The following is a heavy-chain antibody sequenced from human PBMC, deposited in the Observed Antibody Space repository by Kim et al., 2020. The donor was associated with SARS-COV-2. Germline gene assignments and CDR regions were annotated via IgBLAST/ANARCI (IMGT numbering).Heavy chain of an antibody. D-gene: IGHD3-3*01. CDR1: GFTFSNAW. V-gene: IGHV3-15*01. CDR3: TTGLTIFGVPAS. J-gene: IGHJ5*02. Sequence: GGSLRLSCAASGFTFSNAWMSWVRQAPGKGLEWVGRIKSKTDGGTTDYAAPVKGRFTISRDDSKNTLYLQMNSLKTEDTAVYYCTTGLTIFGVPASWGQGTLVTVSS. CDR2: IKSKTDGGTT.